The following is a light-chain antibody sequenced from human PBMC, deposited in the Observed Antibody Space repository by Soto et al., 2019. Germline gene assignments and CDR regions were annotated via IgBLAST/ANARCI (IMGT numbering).Light chain of an antibody. CDR2: DAS. Sequence: DIQMTQSPSSLSASVGDRVTITCQASQDINNYVNWYQQKPGKAPKLLIFDASTLKTGVPSRFSGSGSRTDFSFSISSLHPEDIATYYCQQSNDLVSYGQGTRLEIK. CDR3: QQSNDLVS. V-gene: IGKV1-33*01. CDR1: QDINNY. J-gene: IGKJ5*01.